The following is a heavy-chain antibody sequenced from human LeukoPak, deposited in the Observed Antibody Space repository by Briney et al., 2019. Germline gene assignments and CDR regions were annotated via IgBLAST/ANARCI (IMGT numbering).Heavy chain of an antibody. CDR1: GFTFSSYE. CDR2: ISSSGSTI. Sequence: GGSLRLSCAASGFTFSSYEMNWVRQAPGKGLEWVSYISSSGSTIYYADSVKGRFTISRDNAKNSLYLQMNSLRAEDTAVYYCAREVGRYNYGYERILDYFDYWGQGTLVTVSS. J-gene: IGHJ4*02. D-gene: IGHD5-18*01. CDR3: AREVGRYNYGYERILDYFDY. V-gene: IGHV3-48*03.